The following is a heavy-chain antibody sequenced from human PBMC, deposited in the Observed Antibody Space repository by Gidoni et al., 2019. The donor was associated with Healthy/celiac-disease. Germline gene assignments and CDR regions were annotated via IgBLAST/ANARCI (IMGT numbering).Heavy chain of an antibody. D-gene: IGHD3-3*01. CDR3: AKFPAAYYDFWSGYYHFDY. V-gene: IGHV3-23*01. CDR1: GFTFSSYA. Sequence: EVQLLESGGGLVQPGGSLRLSCAASGFTFSSYALSWVRQAPGKGLEWVSAISGSGGSRYYADSVKGRFTISRDNSKNTLYLQMNSLRAEDTAVYYCAKFPAAYYDFWSGYYHFDYWGQGTLVTVSS. J-gene: IGHJ4*02. CDR2: ISGSGGSR.